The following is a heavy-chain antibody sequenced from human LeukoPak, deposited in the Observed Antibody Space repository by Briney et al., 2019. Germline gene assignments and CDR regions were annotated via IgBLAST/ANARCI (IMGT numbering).Heavy chain of an antibody. V-gene: IGHV1-46*01. Sequence: ASVKVSCKASGYTFTSYYMHWVRQATGQGLEWMGIINPSGGSTSYTQKFQGRVTMTRDTSTSTVYMELSSLRSEDTAVYYCARDQGWLPFYWGQGTLVTVSS. CDR3: ARDQGWLPFY. CDR2: INPSGGST. CDR1: GYTFTSYY. D-gene: IGHD5-12*01. J-gene: IGHJ4*02.